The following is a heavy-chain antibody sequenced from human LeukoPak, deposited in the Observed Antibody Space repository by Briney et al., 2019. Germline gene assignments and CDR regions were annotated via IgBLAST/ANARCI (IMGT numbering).Heavy chain of an antibody. CDR2: INTVSSYI. D-gene: IGHD3-10*01. CDR1: GFTFSRYS. CDR3: ARGSGLLDY. V-gene: IGHV3-21*01. Sequence: GGSLRLSCAASGFTFSRYSMNWVRQAPGKGLEWVSSINTVSSYIYYADSVKGRFTISRDNAKNSLYLQMNSLRAEDTAVYYCARGSGLLDYWGQGTLVTVSS. J-gene: IGHJ4*02.